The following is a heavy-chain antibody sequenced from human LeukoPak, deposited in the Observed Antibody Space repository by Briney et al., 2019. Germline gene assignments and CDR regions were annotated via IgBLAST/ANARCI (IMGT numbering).Heavy chain of an antibody. V-gene: IGHV1-8*01. CDR2: VNPNSGNT. J-gene: IGHJ6*02. CDR3: AAGPYYYYGMDV. D-gene: IGHD1-14*01. Sequence: ASVKVSCKASGYTFTSYDINWVRQATGQGLEWMGWVNPNSGNTGYAQKFQGRVTMTRNTSISTAYMELSSLRSEDTAVYYCAAGPYYYYGMDVWGQGTTVTVSS. CDR1: GYTFTSYD.